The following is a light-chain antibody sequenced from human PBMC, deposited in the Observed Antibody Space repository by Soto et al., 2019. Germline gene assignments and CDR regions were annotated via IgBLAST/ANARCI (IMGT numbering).Light chain of an antibody. Sequence: DIQMTQSPSTLSGSVGDRVTITCRASQTISSWLAWYQQKPGKAPKLLIFDASNFESGVPSRFSGSGSGTEFTLTISSLQPDDFATYYCQEYHTYSWTFGQGTRLEIK. V-gene: IGKV1-5*01. CDR1: QTISSW. CDR2: DAS. CDR3: QEYHTYSWT. J-gene: IGKJ5*01.